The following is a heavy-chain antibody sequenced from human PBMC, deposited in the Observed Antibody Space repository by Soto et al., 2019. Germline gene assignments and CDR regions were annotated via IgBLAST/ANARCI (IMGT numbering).Heavy chain of an antibody. J-gene: IGHJ6*02. D-gene: IGHD6-6*01. CDR1: GYTFTGYY. V-gene: IGHV1-2*04. Sequence: QVQLVQSGAEVKKPGASVKVSCKASGYTFTGYYMHWVRQAPGQGLEWMGWINPNSGGTNYAQKFQGWVTMTRDTSISTAYMELSRLRSDDTAVYYCGRDLGSSGYYGMDVWGQGTTVTVSS. CDR3: GRDLGSSGYYGMDV. CDR2: INPNSGGT.